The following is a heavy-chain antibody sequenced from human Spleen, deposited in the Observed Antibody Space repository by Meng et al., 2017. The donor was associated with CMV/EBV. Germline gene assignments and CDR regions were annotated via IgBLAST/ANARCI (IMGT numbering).Heavy chain of an antibody. CDR2: INGDGSAK. D-gene: IGHD3-10*01. CDR1: GFTFRDYY. J-gene: IGHJ4*02. CDR3: TGNADGSY. Sequence: EVERVESGGGLGKAGGSLMLSCAASGFTFRDYYMSWIRQAPGKGLEWVANINGDGSAKYYVDSVKGRFTISRDNGKNSVYLQMSSLRAEDTAVYYCTGNADGSYWGQGTLVTVSS. V-gene: IGHV3-7*02.